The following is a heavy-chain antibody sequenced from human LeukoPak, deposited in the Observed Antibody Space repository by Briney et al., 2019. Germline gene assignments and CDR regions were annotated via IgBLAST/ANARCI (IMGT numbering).Heavy chain of an antibody. CDR1: GFTVSSNY. J-gene: IGHJ4*02. D-gene: IGHD4-17*01. CDR3: AKDLRVYGDDDDY. V-gene: IGHV3-53*01. Sequence: GGSLRLSCAASGFTVSSNYMSWVRQAPGKGLEWVSVIYSGGSTYYADSVKGRFTISRDNSKNTLYLQMNSLRADDTAVYYCAKDLRVYGDDDDYWGQGTLVTVSS. CDR2: IYSGGST.